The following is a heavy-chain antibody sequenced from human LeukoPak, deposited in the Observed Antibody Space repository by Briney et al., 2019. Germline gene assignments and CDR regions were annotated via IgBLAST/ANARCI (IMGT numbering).Heavy chain of an antibody. J-gene: IGHJ4*02. D-gene: IGHD3-22*01. CDR2: ISAYNGNT. CDR3: ARDRPYYYDSSGYYNPYYFDY. CDR1: GYTFTSYG. Sequence: GDPLKASCKASGYTFTSYGISWVRQAPGQGLEWMGWISAYNGNTNYAQKLQGRVTMTTDTSTSTAYMELRSLRSDDTAVYYCARDRPYYYDSSGYYNPYYFDYWGQGTLVTVSS. V-gene: IGHV1-18*01.